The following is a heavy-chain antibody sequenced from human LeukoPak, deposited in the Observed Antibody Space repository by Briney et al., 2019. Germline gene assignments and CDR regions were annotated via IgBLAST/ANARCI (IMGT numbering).Heavy chain of an antibody. V-gene: IGHV3-7*02. CDR3: VNGDYRED. CDR1: GFTFSNHW. J-gene: IGHJ4*02. D-gene: IGHD4-17*01. CDR2: IKEDGSEK. Sequence: PGGSLRLSCAVSGFTFSNHWMGWVRQAPGKGLEWVANIKEDGSEKYYVDSVKGRFTISRDNAKNSLYLQMDTLRADDTAVYYCVNGDYREDWGQGTLVTVSS.